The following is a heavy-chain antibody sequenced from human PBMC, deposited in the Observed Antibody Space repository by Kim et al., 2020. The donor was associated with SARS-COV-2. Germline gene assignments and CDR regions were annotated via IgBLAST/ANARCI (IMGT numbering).Heavy chain of an antibody. CDR3: ARNSMEDIVAMVYFDY. D-gene: IGHD5-12*01. CDR1: GFTFSDYY. CDR2: ISSSGSTI. V-gene: IGHV3-11*01. Sequence: GGSLRLSCAASGFTFSDYYMSWIRQAPGKGLEWVSYISSSGSTIYYADSVKGRFTISRDNAKNSLYLQMNSLRAEDTAVYYCARNSMEDIVAMVYFDYWGQGTLVTVSS. J-gene: IGHJ4*02.